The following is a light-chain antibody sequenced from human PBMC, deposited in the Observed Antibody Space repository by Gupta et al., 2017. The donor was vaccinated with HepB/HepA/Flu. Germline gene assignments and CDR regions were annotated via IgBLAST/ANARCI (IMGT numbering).Light chain of an antibody. CDR3: QQHDENPTWT. CDR2: WAS. V-gene: IGKV4-1*01. J-gene: IGKJ1*01. CDR1: QSVLYSYNNKNF. Sequence: DIVMTQSPDSLAVSLGERATINCKSSQSVLYSYNNKNFLAWYQQKPGQPPNLLIYWASTRVAGVPDRFSGSGFGRDFALTISSRQAEDVADYYCQQHDENPTWTFGQGTKVEIK.